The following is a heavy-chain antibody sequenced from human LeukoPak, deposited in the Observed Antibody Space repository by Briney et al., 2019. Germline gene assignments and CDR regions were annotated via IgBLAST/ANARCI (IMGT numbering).Heavy chain of an antibody. V-gene: IGHV3-21*01. D-gene: IGHD1-14*01. CDR2: IISSSSHI. Sequence: PGGSLRLSCAASGFTFSRYSMNWVRQAPGKGLEWVSFIISSSSHIYYADSVKGRFTISRDNAKNSLYVQMNSQRAEDTAVSYYARTREPRNRRILYHMDVWGKGTTVTVSS. J-gene: IGHJ6*03. CDR3: ARTREPRNRRILYHMDV. CDR1: GFTFSRYS.